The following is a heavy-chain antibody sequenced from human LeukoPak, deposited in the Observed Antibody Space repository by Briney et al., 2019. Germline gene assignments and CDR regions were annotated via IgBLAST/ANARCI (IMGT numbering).Heavy chain of an antibody. CDR3: ARAVVVVPAASPQEGYYYYGMDV. CDR1: GGSISSYY. CDR2: IYYSGST. Sequence: LETLSLTCTVSGGSISSYYWSWIRQPPGKGLEWIGYIYYSGSTNYNPSLKSRVTISVDTSKNQFSLKLSSVTAADTAVYYCARAVVVVPAASPQEGYYYYGMDVWGQGTTVTVSS. V-gene: IGHV4-59*01. J-gene: IGHJ6*02. D-gene: IGHD2-2*01.